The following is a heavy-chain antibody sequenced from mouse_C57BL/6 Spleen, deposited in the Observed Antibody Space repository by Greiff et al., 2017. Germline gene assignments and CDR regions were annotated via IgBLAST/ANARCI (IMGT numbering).Heavy chain of an antibody. CDR1: GYTFTSYG. CDR2: IYPRSGNT. V-gene: IGHV1-81*01. J-gene: IGHJ3*01. D-gene: IGHD2-4*01. CDR3: ARYDYESWFAY. Sequence: VQLQQSGAELARPGASVKLSSKASGYTFTSYGISWVKQRTGQGLEWIGEIYPRSGNTYYNEKFKGKATLTADKSSSTAYMELRSLTSEDSAVYFCARYDYESWFAYWGQGTLVTVSA.